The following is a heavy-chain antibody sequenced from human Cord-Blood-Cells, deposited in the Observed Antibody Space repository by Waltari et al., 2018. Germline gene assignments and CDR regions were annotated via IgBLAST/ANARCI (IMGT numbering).Heavy chain of an antibody. D-gene: IGHD3-10*01. CDR3: ARSRYLWFGELLNFDY. Sequence: QVQLVQSGAEVKKPGSSVKVSCKASGGTFSSYAISWVRQAPGQGLEWMGGIIPIFGTANYEQKFQGRVTITADESTSTAYMELSSLRSEDTAVYYCARSRYLWFGELLNFDYWGQGTLVTVSS. V-gene: IGHV1-69*01. J-gene: IGHJ4*02. CDR2: IIPIFGTA. CDR1: GGTFSSYA.